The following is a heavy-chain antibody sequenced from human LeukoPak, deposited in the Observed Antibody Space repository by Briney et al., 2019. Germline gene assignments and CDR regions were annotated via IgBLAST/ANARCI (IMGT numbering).Heavy chain of an antibody. CDR2: LSYDGSNK. J-gene: IGHJ1*01. D-gene: IGHD3-3*02. CDR3: AKGRFWRRKTDYHFLH. CDR1: GFTFSSYG. Sequence: GGSLRLSCAASGFTFSSYGMHWVRQAPGKGLEWVAILSYDGSNKYYADSVKGRFTISRDNSKNTLYLQMNSLRAEDTAVYYCAKGRFWRRKTDYHFLHWGQGTPVTVSS. V-gene: IGHV3-30*18.